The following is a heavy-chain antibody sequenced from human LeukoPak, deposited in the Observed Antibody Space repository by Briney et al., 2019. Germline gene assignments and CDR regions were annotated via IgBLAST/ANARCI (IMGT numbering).Heavy chain of an antibody. V-gene: IGHV3-23*01. D-gene: IGHD1-14*01. CDR1: GFTFSSYA. CDR2: ISGSGVSK. Sequence: PGGSLRLSCAASGFTFSSYAMSWVRQAPGKGLEWVSGISGSGVSKYYADSVKSRFTISRENSKNTLYLQMNSLRAEDTAVYYCAKLLYNSLAVFDIWGQGTTVTVSS. J-gene: IGHJ3*02. CDR3: AKLLYNSLAVFDI.